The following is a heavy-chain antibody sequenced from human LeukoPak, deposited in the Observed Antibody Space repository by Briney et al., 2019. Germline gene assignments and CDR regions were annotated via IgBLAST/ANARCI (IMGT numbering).Heavy chain of an antibody. V-gene: IGHV4-31*03. Sequence: SETLSLTCTVSGGSISSGGYYWSWIRQHPGTGLEWIGYIYYSGSTYYNPSLKSRVTISVDTSKSQFSLKLSSVTAADTAVYYCARVKLYYFDYWGQGTLVTVSS. J-gene: IGHJ4*02. D-gene: IGHD3-10*01. CDR2: IYYSGST. CDR1: GGSISSGGYY. CDR3: ARVKLYYFDY.